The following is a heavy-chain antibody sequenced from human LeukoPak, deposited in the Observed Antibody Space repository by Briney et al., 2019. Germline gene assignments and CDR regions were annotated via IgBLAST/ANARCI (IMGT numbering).Heavy chain of an antibody. J-gene: IGHJ6*02. V-gene: IGHV4-39*07. Sequence: SETLSLTCTVSGASITTTLYYWVWARQSPGKGLEWIGSIYYGGSTYYNPSLKSRVTISVDTSKNQFSLKVNSVTAADTAVYYCARDAGHQLSRRNYYAMDVWGQGTTVTVSS. D-gene: IGHD2-2*01. CDR2: IYYGGST. CDR3: ARDAGHQLSRRNYYAMDV. CDR1: GASITTTLYY.